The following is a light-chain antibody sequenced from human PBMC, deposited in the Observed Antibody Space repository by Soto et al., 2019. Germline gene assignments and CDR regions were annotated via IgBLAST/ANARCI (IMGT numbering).Light chain of an antibody. CDR3: QQYGGSPFT. CDR1: QSIFNNY. J-gene: IGKJ2*01. Sequence: EIVLTQSPGTLSLSPRERTTLSCRASQSIFNNYLAWYQQKPGQAPRLLVYCASFRATGIPDRFSGSGSGTDFTLTISRLEPEDFAVYYCQQYGGSPFTFGQGTRLEI. V-gene: IGKV3-20*01. CDR2: CAS.